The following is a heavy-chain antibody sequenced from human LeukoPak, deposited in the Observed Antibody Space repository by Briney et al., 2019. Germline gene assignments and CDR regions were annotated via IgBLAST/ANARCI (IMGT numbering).Heavy chain of an antibody. D-gene: IGHD2-8*01. V-gene: IGHV4-59*08. Sequence: PPETLSLTCTVSGDSLSSYYWTWIRQPPGKGLEWIGYVYYSGMTNYNPSLESRVTISVDTSKNQFSLRLTSVTAADTAIYYCARPNSHFLGNAAFDIWGQGTTVTVSS. CDR3: ARPNSHFLGNAAFDI. CDR2: VYYSGMT. J-gene: IGHJ3*02. CDR1: GDSLSSYY.